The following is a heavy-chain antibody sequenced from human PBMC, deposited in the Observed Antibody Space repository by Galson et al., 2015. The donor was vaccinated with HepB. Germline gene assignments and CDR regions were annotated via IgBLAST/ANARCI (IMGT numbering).Heavy chain of an antibody. V-gene: IGHV1-69*02. CDR2: IIPILGIA. D-gene: IGHD6-13*01. CDR1: GGTFSSYT. Sequence: SVKVSCKASGGTFSSYTISWVRQAPGQGLEWMGRIIPILGIANYAQKFQGRVTITADKSTSTVYMELSSLRSEDTAVYYCARSYSSSWVYYYGMDVWGQGTTVTVSS. J-gene: IGHJ6*02. CDR3: ARSYSSSWVYYYGMDV.